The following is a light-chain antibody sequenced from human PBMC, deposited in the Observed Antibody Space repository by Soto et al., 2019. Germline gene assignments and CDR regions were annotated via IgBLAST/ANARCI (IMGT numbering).Light chain of an antibody. V-gene: IGKV1-27*01. CDR3: QKEDSAPLT. CDR2: TAS. CDR1: QGIYNY. J-gene: IGKJ4*01. Sequence: DVQMTQSPSSLSASVGDRVTITCRASQGIYNYLAWYQQKPGKVPNLLIHTASTLRTGAPSRFSGTGSGPVFTLTISSLQPEDVATYYCQKEDSAPLTFDGGTKVEIK.